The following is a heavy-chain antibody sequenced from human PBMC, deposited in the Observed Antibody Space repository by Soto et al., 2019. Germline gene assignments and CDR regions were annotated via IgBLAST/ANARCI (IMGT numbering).Heavy chain of an antibody. CDR2: ISAYNGNT. V-gene: IGHV1-18*01. Sequence: QVQLVQSGAEVKKPGASVKVSCKASGYTFTSYGISWVRQAPGQGLEWMGWISAYNGNTNYAQKLQGRVTMTTDTSTSTAYVELRSLRSDDTAVYYCARGRSYYGSGSYLYYMDVWGKGTTVTVSS. J-gene: IGHJ6*03. CDR1: GYTFTSYG. CDR3: ARGRSYYGSGSYLYYMDV. D-gene: IGHD3-10*01.